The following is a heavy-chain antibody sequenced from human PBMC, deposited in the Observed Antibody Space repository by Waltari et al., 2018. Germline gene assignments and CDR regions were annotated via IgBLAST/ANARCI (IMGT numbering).Heavy chain of an antibody. V-gene: IGHV1-2*06. Sequence: QVQLVQSGAEVKKPGASVKVSCKASGYTFTGYYMHWVRQAPGQGLEWMGRINPNSGGTNYAQKFQGRVTMTRDTSISTAYMELSRLRSDDTAVYYCARGYYDILTGYYTFDYWGQGTLVTVSS. CDR3: ARGYYDILTGYYTFDY. D-gene: IGHD3-9*01. CDR1: GYTFTGYY. J-gene: IGHJ4*02. CDR2: INPNSGGT.